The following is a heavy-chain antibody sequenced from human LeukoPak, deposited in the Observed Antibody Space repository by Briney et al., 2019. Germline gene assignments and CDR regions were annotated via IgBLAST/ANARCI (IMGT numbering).Heavy chain of an antibody. Sequence: ASVKVSCKASGYTFTGYYMHWVRQAPGQGLEWMGWINPNSGGTNYAQKFQGRVTMTRDTSISTAYMELSRLRSDDTAVYYCAKHTSGWYEPASDYWGQGTLVTFSS. D-gene: IGHD6-19*01. CDR3: AKHTSGWYEPASDY. CDR2: INPNSGGT. V-gene: IGHV1-2*02. CDR1: GYTFTGYY. J-gene: IGHJ4*02.